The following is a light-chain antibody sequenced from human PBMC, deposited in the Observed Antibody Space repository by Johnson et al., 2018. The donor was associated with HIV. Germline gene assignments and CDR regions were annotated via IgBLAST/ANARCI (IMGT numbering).Light chain of an antibody. J-gene: IGLJ1*01. Sequence: SFFPPPPSFSSSPFPPFPLSFSFLLSPLFPPSFSFYHHLPFPSPPFLLSSNNKRPSVIPDRFSGSKSGTSATLGITGLQTGDEADYYCGTWDSSRSQGVFGTGTKVTVL. V-gene: IGLV1-51*01. CDR1: LSPLFPPS. CDR3: GTWDSSRSQGV. CDR2: SNN.